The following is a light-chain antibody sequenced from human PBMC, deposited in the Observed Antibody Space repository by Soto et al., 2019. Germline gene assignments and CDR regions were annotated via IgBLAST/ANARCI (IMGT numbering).Light chain of an antibody. CDR1: QSVSSN. J-gene: IGKJ3*01. V-gene: IGKV3-15*01. CDR3: QQYNNWPRGFT. Sequence: EIVMTQSPATLSVSPGERATLSCRASQSVSSNLAWYQQKPGQAPTLLISGASTRATGIPARFSGSGSGTEFTLTISSLQSEDFAVYYCQQYNNWPRGFTFGPGTKVDI. CDR2: GAS.